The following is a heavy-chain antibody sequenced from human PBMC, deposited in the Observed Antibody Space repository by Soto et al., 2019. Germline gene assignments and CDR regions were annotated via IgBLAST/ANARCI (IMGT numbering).Heavy chain of an antibody. CDR3: ANGYCSSTSCYFHAFDI. CDR2: ISWNSGSI. Sequence: EVQLVESGGGLVQPGRSLRLSCAASGFTFDDYAMHWVRQAPGKGLEWVSGISWNSGSIGYADSVKGRFTISRDNAKNSLYLKMNSLGAEDTALYYCANGYCSSTSCYFHAFDIWGQGTMVTVSS. D-gene: IGHD2-2*03. V-gene: IGHV3-9*01. J-gene: IGHJ3*02. CDR1: GFTFDDYA.